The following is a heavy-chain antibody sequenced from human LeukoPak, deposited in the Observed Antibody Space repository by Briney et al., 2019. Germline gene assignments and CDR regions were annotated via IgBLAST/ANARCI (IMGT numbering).Heavy chain of an antibody. CDR3: ARVCSSGWYSSTYFDY. CDR1: GYTFINYY. D-gene: IGHD6-19*01. J-gene: IGHJ4*02. Sequence: ASVKVSCKASGYTFINYYMHWVRQAPGQGLEWVGVINPSDYSTTYAQKFQGRLTMTRDTSTSTVYMDLNSLRAEDTAVYYCARVCSSGWYSSTYFDYWGQGTLVTVSS. V-gene: IGHV1-46*01. CDR2: INPSDYST.